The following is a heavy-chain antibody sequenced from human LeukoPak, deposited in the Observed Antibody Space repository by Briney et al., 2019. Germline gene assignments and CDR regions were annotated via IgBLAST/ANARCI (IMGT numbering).Heavy chain of an antibody. Sequence: SQTLSLTCAVSGGSISSGGYSWSWLRQPPGKGLEWIGYIYHSGSTYYNPSLKSRVTISVDRSKNQFSLKLSSVTAADTAVYYCARDRYDILTGYHSNWFDPWGQGTLVTVSS. CDR2: IYHSGST. V-gene: IGHV4-30-2*01. J-gene: IGHJ5*02. CDR1: GGSISSGGYS. CDR3: ARDRYDILTGYHSNWFDP. D-gene: IGHD3-9*01.